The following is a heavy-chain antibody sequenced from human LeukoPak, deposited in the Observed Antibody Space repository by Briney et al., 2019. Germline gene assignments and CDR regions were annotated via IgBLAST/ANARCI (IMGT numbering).Heavy chain of an antibody. V-gene: IGHV5-51*01. D-gene: IGHD5-24*01. CDR1: GYSFTSYW. CDR2: IYPGDSDT. Sequence: GESLKISCKGSGYSFTSYWIGWVRQMPGKGLEWMGIIYPGDSDTGYSPSFQGQVTISADKSISTAYLQWSSLKASDTAMYYCARRRDGYNYYFDCWGQGTLVTVSS. CDR3: ARRRDGYNYYFDC. J-gene: IGHJ4*02.